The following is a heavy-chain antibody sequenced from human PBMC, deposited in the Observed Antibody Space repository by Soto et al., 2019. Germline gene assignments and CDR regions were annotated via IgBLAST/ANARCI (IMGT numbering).Heavy chain of an antibody. CDR1: GFTFSSYA. D-gene: IGHD3-22*01. J-gene: IGHJ3*02. CDR3: AKKLHSNYYDSSGYQGAFDI. V-gene: IGHV3-23*01. CDR2: ISGSGGST. Sequence: EVQLLESGGGLVQPGGSLRLSCAASGFTFSSYAMSWVRQAPGKGLEWVSAISGSGGSTYYADYVKGRFTISRDNSKNTLYLQMNSLRAEDTAVYYCAKKLHSNYYDSSGYQGAFDIWGQGTMVTVSS.